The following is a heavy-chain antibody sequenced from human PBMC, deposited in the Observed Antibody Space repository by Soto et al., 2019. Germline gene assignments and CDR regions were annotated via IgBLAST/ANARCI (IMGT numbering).Heavy chain of an antibody. D-gene: IGHD3-16*01. CDR1: GFMYTSYW. J-gene: IGHJ4*02. V-gene: IGHV3-7*03. Sequence: EVQVVESGGGLVQPGGSLRLSCAASGFMYTSYWMSWVRQAPGKGLEWVASIKQDGTEKYYVDPVKGRFTISRDNAKNSVYLQMNSLRAEDTAVYYCARVRYYDRNFDYWGQGTLVTVSS. CDR3: ARVRYYDRNFDY. CDR2: IKQDGTEK.